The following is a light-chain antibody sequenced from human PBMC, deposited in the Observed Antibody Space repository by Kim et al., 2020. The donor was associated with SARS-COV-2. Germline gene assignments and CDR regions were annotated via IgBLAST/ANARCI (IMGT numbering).Light chain of an antibody. CDR2: GKN. Sequence: SSELTQDPAVSVALGQTVSITCIAHTLRSYYTSWYQQKPGPTPVLVIYGKNNRPSGIPDRFSASSSGKTASLTIHGTQAEDEGDYYFYSRGSSYIHRVFG. CDR3: YSRGSSYIHRV. V-gene: IGLV3-19*01. CDR1: TLRSYY. J-gene: IGLJ3*02.